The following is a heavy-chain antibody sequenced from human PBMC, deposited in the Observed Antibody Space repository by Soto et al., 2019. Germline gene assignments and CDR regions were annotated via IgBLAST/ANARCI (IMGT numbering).Heavy chain of an antibody. CDR2: INHSGST. CDR1: GGSFSGYY. D-gene: IGHD6-19*01. J-gene: IGHJ6*04. CDR3: ARGIAVAGTYYYYYGMDV. V-gene: IGHV4-34*01. Sequence: SETLSLTCAVYGGSFSGYYWSWIRQPPGKGLEWIGEINHSGSTNYNPSLESRVTISVDTSKNQFSLKLSSVTAADTAVYYCARGIAVAGTYYYYYGMDVWGKGTTVKVPS.